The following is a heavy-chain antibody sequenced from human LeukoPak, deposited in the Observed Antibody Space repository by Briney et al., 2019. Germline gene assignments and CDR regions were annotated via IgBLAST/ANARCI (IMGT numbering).Heavy chain of an antibody. Sequence: SETLSLTCAVYGGSFSGYYWSWIRQPPGKGLEWIGEINHSGSTNYNPSLKSRVTISVDTSKNQFSLKLSSVTAADTAVYYCAREGDHLDYWGQGTLVTVSS. J-gene: IGHJ4*02. V-gene: IGHV4-34*01. CDR2: INHSGST. D-gene: IGHD2-21*02. CDR1: GGSFSGYY. CDR3: AREGDHLDY.